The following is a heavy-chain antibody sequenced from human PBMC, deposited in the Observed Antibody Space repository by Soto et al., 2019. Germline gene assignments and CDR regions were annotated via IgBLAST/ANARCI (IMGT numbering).Heavy chain of an antibody. J-gene: IGHJ6*02. D-gene: IGHD2-8*01. CDR3: ARDAWCSAAPRCGGMDV. V-gene: IGHV1-18*01. Sequence: ASVKVSCKTSGSMFTSEGISWVRQAPGQGLEWMGRISAYNGNTDYAQKFRGRVTLTTDTSTSTAYMELRSLRSDDTAVYYCARDAWCSAAPRCGGMDVWGPGTTVPVFS. CDR2: ISAYNGNT. CDR1: GSMFTSEG.